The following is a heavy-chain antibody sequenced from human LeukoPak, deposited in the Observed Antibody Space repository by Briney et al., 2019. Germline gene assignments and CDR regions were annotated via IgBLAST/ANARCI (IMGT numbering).Heavy chain of an antibody. V-gene: IGHV3-23*01. CDR3: AKDIVVVPATTFDY. D-gene: IGHD2-2*01. Sequence: GGSLRLSCAASGFTFSSYAMTWVRQAPGKGLEWVSAISGSGGSTYYADSVKGRFTISRDNSKNTLYLQMNSLRAEDTAVYYCAKDIVVVPATTFDYWGQGTLVTVSS. CDR1: GFTFSSYA. CDR2: ISGSGGST. J-gene: IGHJ4*02.